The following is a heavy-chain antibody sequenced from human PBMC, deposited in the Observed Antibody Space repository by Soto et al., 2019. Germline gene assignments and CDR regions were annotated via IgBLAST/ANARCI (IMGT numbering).Heavy chain of an antibody. J-gene: IGHJ4*02. Sequence: GGSLRLSCEVSGFTLNTYSMNWVRQAPGKGLEWVSAISGSGISTYYADSVKGRFTISRDNSKNTLYLQMNSLRAEDTAVYYCAKEWSYSSGWSHVDYWGQGTLVTVSS. CDR1: GFTLNTYS. D-gene: IGHD6-19*01. V-gene: IGHV3-23*01. CDR2: ISGSGIST. CDR3: AKEWSYSSGWSHVDY.